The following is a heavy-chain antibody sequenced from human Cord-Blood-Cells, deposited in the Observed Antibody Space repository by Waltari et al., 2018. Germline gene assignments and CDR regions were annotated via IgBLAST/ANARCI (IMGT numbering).Heavy chain of an antibody. CDR3: ARSEVQAPPGY. D-gene: IGHD3-10*01. J-gene: IGHJ4*02. V-gene: IGHV1-69*02. CDR2: IIPILGIA. CDR1: GGTFSSYT. Sequence: QVQLVQSGAEVKKPGSPVKVSCKASGGTFSSYTISWVRQAPGTGLEWMGRIIPILGIADDAQKFQGRVTITADKSTSTAYMELSSLRSEDTAVYYCARSEVQAPPGYWGQGTLVTVSS.